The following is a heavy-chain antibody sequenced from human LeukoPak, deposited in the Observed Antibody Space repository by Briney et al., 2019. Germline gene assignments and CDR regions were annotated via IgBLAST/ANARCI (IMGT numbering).Heavy chain of an antibody. CDR1: GFTFSSYE. V-gene: IGHV3-48*03. CDR2: ISSGGSAI. D-gene: IGHD3-22*01. Sequence: GGSLCLSCAASGFTFSSYEMNWVRQAPGKGLEWVSYISSGGSAIYYADSVKGRFTVSRDNTRNSLYLQMNSLRAEDTAVYYCARDPASIDSSGYSYGYWGQGSLLTVSS. CDR3: ARDPASIDSSGYSYGY. J-gene: IGHJ4*02.